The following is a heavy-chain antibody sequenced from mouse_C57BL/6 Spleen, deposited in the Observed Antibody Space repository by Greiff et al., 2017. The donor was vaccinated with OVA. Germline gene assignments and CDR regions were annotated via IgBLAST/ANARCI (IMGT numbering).Heavy chain of an antibody. V-gene: IGHV3-1*01. Sequence: EVQLQESGPGMVKPSQSLSLTCTVTGYSITSGYDWHWIRHFPGNKLEWMGYISYSGSTNYNPSLKSRISITHDTSKNHFFLKLNSVTTEDTATYYCARDGEWYFDVWGTGTTVTVSS. CDR3: ARDGEWYFDV. J-gene: IGHJ1*03. CDR2: ISYSGST. CDR1: GYSITSGYD.